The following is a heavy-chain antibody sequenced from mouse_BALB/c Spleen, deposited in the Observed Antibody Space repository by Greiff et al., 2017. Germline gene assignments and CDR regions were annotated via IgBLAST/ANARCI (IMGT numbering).Heavy chain of an antibody. J-gene: IGHJ4*01. V-gene: IGHV3-6*02. D-gene: IGHD1-2*01. CDR2: ISYDGSN. Sequence: EVQLKESGPGLVKPSQSLSLTCSVTGYSITSGYYWNWIRQFPGNKLEWMGYISYDGSNNYNPSLKNRISITRDTSKNQFFLKLNSVTTEDTATYYCAREPIHYYGYYAMDYWGQGTSVTVSS. CDR3: AREPIHYYGYYAMDY. CDR1: GYSITSGYY.